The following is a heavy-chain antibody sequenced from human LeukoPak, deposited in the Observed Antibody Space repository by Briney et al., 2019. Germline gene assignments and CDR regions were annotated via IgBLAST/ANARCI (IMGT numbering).Heavy chain of an antibody. D-gene: IGHD2-15*01. Sequence: GGSLRLSCAASGFTVSSNYMSWVRQAPGKGLEWVSVIYSGGSTYYADSVKGRFTISRDNSKNTLYLQMNSLRAEDTAVYYCARVEVVRIVVVVAAYLDYWGQGTLVTVSS. CDR1: GFTVSSNY. CDR2: IYSGGST. J-gene: IGHJ4*02. V-gene: IGHV3-66*01. CDR3: ARVEVVRIVVVVAAYLDY.